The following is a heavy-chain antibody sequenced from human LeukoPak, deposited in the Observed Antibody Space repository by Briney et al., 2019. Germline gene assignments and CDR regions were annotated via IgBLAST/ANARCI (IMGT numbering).Heavy chain of an antibody. J-gene: IGHJ4*02. CDR1: GGSFSGYY. V-gene: IGHV4-34*01. CDR3: ARRRRYFDWLYDY. D-gene: IGHD3-9*01. CDR2: INHSGST. Sequence: PSETLSLTCAVYGGSFSGYYWSWIRQPPGKGLEWIGEINHSGSTNYNPSLKSRVTISVDTSKNQFSLKLSSVTAADTAVYYCARRRRYFDWLYDYWGQGTLVTVSS.